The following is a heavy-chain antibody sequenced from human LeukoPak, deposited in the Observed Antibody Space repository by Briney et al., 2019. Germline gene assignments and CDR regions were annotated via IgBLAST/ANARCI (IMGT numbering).Heavy chain of an antibody. D-gene: IGHD6-6*01. J-gene: IGHJ6*03. CDR3: AKGWGSSSGYYYYYMDV. Sequence: GGSLRLSCAASGFTFSSYAMSWVRQALGKGLEWVSAISGSGGSTYYADSVKGRFTISRDNSKNTLYLQMNSLRAEDTAVYYCAKGWGSSSGYYYYYMDVWGKGTTVTVSS. CDR1: GFTFSSYA. CDR2: ISGSGGST. V-gene: IGHV3-23*01.